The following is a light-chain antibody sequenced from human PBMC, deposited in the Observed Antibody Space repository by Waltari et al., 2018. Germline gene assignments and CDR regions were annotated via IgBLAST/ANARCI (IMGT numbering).Light chain of an antibody. J-gene: IGKJ2*01. Sequence: DIQMTQSPSSVSASVGDRVTITCRASQDVSTWLAWYQQKPGKAPQLLIYAASRLQSGVPSRFSGSGSGTDFTLTISTLQPEDFATYYCQQANTFPYTFGQGTKLES. V-gene: IGKV1-12*01. CDR3: QQANTFPYT. CDR2: AAS. CDR1: QDVSTW.